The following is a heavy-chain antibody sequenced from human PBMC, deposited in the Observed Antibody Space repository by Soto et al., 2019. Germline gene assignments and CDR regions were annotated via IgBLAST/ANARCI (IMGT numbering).Heavy chain of an antibody. CDR2: ISYDGSNK. Sequence: QVQLVESGGGVVQPGRSLRLSCAASGFTFSSYAMHWVRQAPGKGLEWVAVISYDGSNKYYADSVKGRFTISRDNSKNTLYLQMNSLRAEDTAVYYCARDFRVDFWSGPPNFDYWGQGTLVTVSS. V-gene: IGHV3-30-3*01. J-gene: IGHJ4*02. CDR3: ARDFRVDFWSGPPNFDY. CDR1: GFTFSSYA. D-gene: IGHD3-3*01.